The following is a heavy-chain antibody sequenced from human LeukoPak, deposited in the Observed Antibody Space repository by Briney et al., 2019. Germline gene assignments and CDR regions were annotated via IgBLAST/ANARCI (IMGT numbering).Heavy chain of an antibody. CDR3: ARAGGARSSWSY. D-gene: IGHD6-13*01. Sequence: PGGSLRLSCAASGFTFSSYWMNWVRQAPGKGLEWVANIKQDGSETYYVDSVKGRFTISRDNAKNSLNLQMNSLRVEDTAVYYCARAGGARSSWSYWGQGTVVTVSS. J-gene: IGHJ4*02. CDR2: IKQDGSET. V-gene: IGHV3-7*01. CDR1: GFTFSSYW.